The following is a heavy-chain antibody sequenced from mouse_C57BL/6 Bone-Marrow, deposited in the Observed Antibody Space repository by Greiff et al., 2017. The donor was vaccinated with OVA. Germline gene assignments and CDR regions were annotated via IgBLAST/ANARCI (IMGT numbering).Heavy chain of an antibody. CDR3: ARHEVREYSNYGAWFAY. D-gene: IGHD2-5*01. J-gene: IGHJ3*01. CDR2: IYPRDGST. V-gene: IGHV1-78*01. Sequence: QVQLQQSDAELVKPGASVKISCKVSGYTFTDHTIHWMKQRPEQGLEWIGYIYPRDGSTKYNEKFKGKATLTADKSSSTVYMELSRLTSEDSAVYFCARHEVREYSNYGAWFAYWGQGTLVTVSA. CDR1: GYTFTDHT.